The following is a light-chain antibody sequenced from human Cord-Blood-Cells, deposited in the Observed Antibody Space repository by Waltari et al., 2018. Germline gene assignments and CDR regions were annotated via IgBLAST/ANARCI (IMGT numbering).Light chain of an antibody. V-gene: IGKV1-27*01. CDR2: AAS. J-gene: IGKJ1*01. CDR1: QGISTY. CDR3: QKYNSAPQT. Sequence: DIQMTQPPSSMSASVGDRVTFTCRPSQGISTYLAGYQQKPGKVPQLLIYAASTLQSGVPSRCSGSGSGTDFSLTISSLQPEDVATYYCQKYNSAPQTFGQGTKVEIK.